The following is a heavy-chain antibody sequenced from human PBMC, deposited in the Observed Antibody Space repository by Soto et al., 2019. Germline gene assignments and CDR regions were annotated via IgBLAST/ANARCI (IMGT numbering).Heavy chain of an antibody. Sequence: PSETLSLTCAVYGGSFSGYYWSWIRQPPGKGLEWIGEINHSGSTNYNPSLKSRVTISVDTSKNQFSLKLSSVAAADTAVYYCARGALITMVRGVIGWFDPWGQGTLVTLSS. CDR1: GGSFSGYY. CDR3: ARGALITMVRGVIGWFDP. D-gene: IGHD3-10*01. CDR2: INHSGST. V-gene: IGHV4-34*01. J-gene: IGHJ5*02.